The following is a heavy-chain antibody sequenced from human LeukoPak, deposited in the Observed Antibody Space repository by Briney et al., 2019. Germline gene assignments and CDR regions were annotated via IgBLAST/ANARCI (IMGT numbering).Heavy chain of an antibody. CDR3: ARDRAYDFWSGYSNPPDAFDI. D-gene: IGHD3-3*01. CDR2: IYYSGST. CDR1: GGSISSYY. Sequence: SETLSLTCTVSGGSISSYYWSWIRQPPGKGLEWIGYIYYSGSTNYNPSLKSRVTISVDTSKNRFSLKLSSVTAADTAVYYCARDRAYDFWSGYSNPPDAFDIWGQGTMVTVSS. V-gene: IGHV4-59*01. J-gene: IGHJ3*02.